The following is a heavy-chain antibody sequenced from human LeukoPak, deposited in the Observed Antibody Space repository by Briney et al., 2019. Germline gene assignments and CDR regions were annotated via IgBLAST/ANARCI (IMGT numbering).Heavy chain of an antibody. J-gene: IGHJ6*03. CDR1: GFTFSTYS. D-gene: IGHD2-2*01. CDR2: MSSLSRYI. CDR3: ARAFDTSWDYYYMDV. Sequence: GGSLRLSCAASGFTFSTYSMNWVRQAPGKGLEWVSSMSSLSRYIYYADSVKGRFTISRDDAKNSLYLQMNSLRAEDTAVYYCARAFDTSWDYYYMDVWGKGTTVTVSS. V-gene: IGHV3-21*01.